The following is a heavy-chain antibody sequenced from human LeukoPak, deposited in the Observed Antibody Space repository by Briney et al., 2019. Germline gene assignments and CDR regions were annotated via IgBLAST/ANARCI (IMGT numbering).Heavy chain of an antibody. J-gene: IGHJ4*02. CDR1: GFTFSSYS. CDR2: ISGSGTI. CDR3: ARGYSGNYDY. Sequence: QTGGSLRLSCAASGFTFSSYSMNWVRQAPGKGLEWVSYISGSGTIYYTDSMKGRFTVSRDNAKNSLYLLMNSLRDEDTAVYYCARGYSGNYDYWGQGTLVTVSS. V-gene: IGHV3-48*02. D-gene: IGHD1-26*01.